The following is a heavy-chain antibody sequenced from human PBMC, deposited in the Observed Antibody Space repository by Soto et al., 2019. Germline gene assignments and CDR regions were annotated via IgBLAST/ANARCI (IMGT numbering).Heavy chain of an antibody. CDR1: GFNFNNYG. CDR3: ATGPRSASDGIGVH. V-gene: IGHV3-33*01. Sequence: QVQLVESGGGVVQPGNSLRLSCEASGFNFNNYGMHWVRQAPGKGLEWVDVIYYDGNTKYYVDSVMGRFSVSRDDSKNTLFLQFNNLRADDTAKYYWATGPRSASDGIGVHWGKGTLVTVAS. D-gene: IGHD1-1*01. J-gene: IGHJ4*02. CDR2: IYYDGNTK.